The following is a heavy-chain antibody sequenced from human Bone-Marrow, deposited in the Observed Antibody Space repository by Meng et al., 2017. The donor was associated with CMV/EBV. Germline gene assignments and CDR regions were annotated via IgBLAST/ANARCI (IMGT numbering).Heavy chain of an antibody. CDR3: ASGEAGGSSWDY. Sequence: ASAKLSCKASGYTFTSYDINWVRQATGQGLEWMGWMNPNSGNTGYAQKFQGRVTITRNTSISTAYMELSSLRSEDTAVYYCASGEAGGSSWDYWGQGTLVTVS. D-gene: IGHD1-14*01. J-gene: IGHJ4*02. CDR2: MNPNSGNT. V-gene: IGHV1-8*03. CDR1: GYTFTSYD.